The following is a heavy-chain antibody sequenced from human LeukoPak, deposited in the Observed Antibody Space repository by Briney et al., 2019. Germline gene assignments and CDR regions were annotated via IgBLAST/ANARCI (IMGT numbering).Heavy chain of an antibody. V-gene: IGHV3-30*04. CDR2: ISYDGSNK. D-gene: IGHD3-10*01. Sequence: AGGSLRLSCAASGFTFSSYAMHWVRRAPGKGLEWVAVISYDGSNKYYADSVKGRFTISRDNSKNTLYLQMNSLRAEDTAVYYCARDLIFDYWGLGTLVTVSS. J-gene: IGHJ4*02. CDR1: GFTFSSYA. CDR3: ARDLIFDY.